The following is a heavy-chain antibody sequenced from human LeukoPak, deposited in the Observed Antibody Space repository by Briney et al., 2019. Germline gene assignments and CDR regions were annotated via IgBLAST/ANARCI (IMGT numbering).Heavy chain of an antibody. V-gene: IGHV4-39*01. J-gene: IGHJ5*02. CDR3: ARLDYSSSYDNWFDP. Sequence: SETLSLTCTVSGGSISSINYYWGWIRQPPGKGLEWIGSIYYSGSTYYNPSLKSRVTISVDTSKNQFSLKLSSVTAADTAVYYCARLDYSSSYDNWFDPWGQGTLVTVSS. D-gene: IGHD6-6*01. CDR2: IYYSGST. CDR1: GGSISSINYY.